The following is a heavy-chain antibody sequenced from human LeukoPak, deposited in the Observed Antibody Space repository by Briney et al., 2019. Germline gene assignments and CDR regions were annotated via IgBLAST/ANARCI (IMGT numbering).Heavy chain of an antibody. CDR1: GGSISSGSYY. D-gene: IGHD6-19*01. CDR3: AREPGYSSGWYDY. Sequence: SETLSLTCTVSGGSISSGSYYWSWIRQPAGKGLEWIGRIYTSGSTNYNPSLKSRVTISVDTSKNQFSLKLSSVTAADTAVYYCAREPGYSSGWYDYWGQGTLVTVSS. V-gene: IGHV4-61*02. CDR2: IYTSGST. J-gene: IGHJ4*02.